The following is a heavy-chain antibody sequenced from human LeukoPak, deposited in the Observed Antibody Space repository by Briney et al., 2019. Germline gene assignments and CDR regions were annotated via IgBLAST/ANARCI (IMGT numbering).Heavy chain of an antibody. CDR3: ARDISARRLDV. V-gene: IGHV3-33*01. CDR1: GFTFKNHG. Sequence: GGSLRLSCAASGFTFKNHGMNWVRQAPGKGLEWVAVIWYDGSNQYYADSVKGRYTISRDNSKNTLYLQMNSLRAEDTAVYYCARDISARRLDVWGKGTTVTVSS. CDR2: IWYDGSNQ. J-gene: IGHJ6*04. D-gene: IGHD3-16*01.